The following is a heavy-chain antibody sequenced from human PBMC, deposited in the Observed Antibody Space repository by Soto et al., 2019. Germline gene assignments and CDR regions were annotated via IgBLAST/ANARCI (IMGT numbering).Heavy chain of an antibody. J-gene: IGHJ4*02. CDR3: AKRGGVYGGNSSLYVCDY. V-gene: IGHV3-23*01. CDR1: GFTFNSYT. CDR2: ISGSGGSP. D-gene: IGHD4-17*01. Sequence: GGSLRLSRAASGFTFNSYTMAWVRQAPGKGLEWVSSISGSGGSPSYADSVQGRFTISRDNSRNTLSLQMNSLRAEDTAVYYCAKRGGVYGGNSSLYVCDYWGQGTLVTVSS.